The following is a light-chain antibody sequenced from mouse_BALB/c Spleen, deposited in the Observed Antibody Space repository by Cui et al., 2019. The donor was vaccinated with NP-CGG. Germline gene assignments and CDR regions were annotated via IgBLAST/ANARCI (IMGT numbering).Light chain of an antibody. CDR1: TGDVTSSNY. J-gene: IGLJ1*01. Sequence: QAFVTQDSALSSSLGETVTLTCRSSTGDVTSSNYANWVQEKPDHLFTGLIGGTNNRAPGVPARFSGSLIGYKAALTITGAQTEDEAIYFCALWYSNHWVFGGGTKLTVL. CDR2: GTN. CDR3: ALWYSNHWV. V-gene: IGLV1*01.